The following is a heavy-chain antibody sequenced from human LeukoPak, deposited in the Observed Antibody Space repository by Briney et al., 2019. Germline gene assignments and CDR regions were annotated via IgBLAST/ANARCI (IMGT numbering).Heavy chain of an antibody. CDR1: GFTLNNYE. CDR2: ISSSGSTM. V-gene: IGHV3-48*03. CDR3: ARDQGKDGDRNYYYGMDV. J-gene: IGHJ6*02. D-gene: IGHD4-17*01. Sequence: PGGSLRLSCAASGFTLNNYEMNWARQAPGKGLEWVSYISSSGSTMYYADSVRGRFTISRDNAKNSLYLQMNGLRAEDTAVYYCARDQGKDGDRNYYYGMDVWGQGTTVTVSS.